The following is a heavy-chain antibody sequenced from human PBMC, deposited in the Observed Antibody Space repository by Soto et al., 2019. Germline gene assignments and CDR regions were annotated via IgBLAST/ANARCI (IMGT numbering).Heavy chain of an antibody. CDR2: IDGDDDK. J-gene: IGHJ4*02. Sequence: GPTLVNPTQTLTLTSTFSGFSLRITGMCVSWIRQPPGKALEWLALIDGDDDKYYSTSLETRLTISKDTSKNQVVLTMTNMDPVDTATYYCARTTVARSGYFFDSWGQGTLVTVSS. CDR3: ARTTVARSGYFFDS. D-gene: IGHD3-3*01. V-gene: IGHV2-70*01. CDR1: GFSLRITGMC.